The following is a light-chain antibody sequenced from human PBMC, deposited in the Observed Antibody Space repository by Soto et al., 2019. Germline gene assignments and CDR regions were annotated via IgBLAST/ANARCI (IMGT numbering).Light chain of an antibody. CDR3: CSYAGSHVV. J-gene: IGLJ2*01. V-gene: IGLV2-23*01. CDR2: EGS. Sequence: QSALTQPASVSGSPGQSITISCTGTSSDVGSYNLVSWYQQHPGKAPKLMIYEGSKRPSGVSNRFSGSKSGNTASLTISGLQAEDEADYYCCSYAGSHVVFGGGTKPTVL. CDR1: SSDVGSYNL.